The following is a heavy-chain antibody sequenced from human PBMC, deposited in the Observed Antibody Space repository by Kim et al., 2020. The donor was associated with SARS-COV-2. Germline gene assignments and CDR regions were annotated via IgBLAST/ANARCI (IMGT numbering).Heavy chain of an antibody. D-gene: IGHD1-1*01. J-gene: IGHJ3*01. Sequence: ASVKVSCKASGYTFISNTMHWVRQAPGQRLEWMGWINAVTLNTKYSQKFQGRVAITWDTSATTAYMDLNSLRLDDTAIYYCASPGFDVWGRGTVVTVSS. CDR1: GYTFISNT. CDR3: ASPGFDV. V-gene: IGHV1-3*01. CDR2: INAVTLNT.